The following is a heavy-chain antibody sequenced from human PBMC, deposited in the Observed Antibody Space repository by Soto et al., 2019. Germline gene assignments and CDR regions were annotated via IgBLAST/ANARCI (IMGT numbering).Heavy chain of an antibody. CDR1: GGSISSGGYS. CDR3: ARAPIAVAGTGYYYYGMDV. V-gene: IGHV4-30-2*01. J-gene: IGHJ6*02. CDR2: INHSGST. Sequence: SETLSLTCAVSGGSISSGGYSWSWIRQPPGKGLEWIGEINHSGSTNYNPSLKSRATIPVDTSKNQFSLKLSSVTAADTAVYYCARAPIAVAGTGYYYYGMDVWGQGTTVTVSS. D-gene: IGHD6-19*01.